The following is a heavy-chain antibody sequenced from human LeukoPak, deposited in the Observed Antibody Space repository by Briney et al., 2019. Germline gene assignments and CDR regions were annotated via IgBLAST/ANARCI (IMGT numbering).Heavy chain of an antibody. CDR1: GFTFSNYW. CDR2: INSDGSTT. J-gene: IGHJ4*02. CDR3: ARDAGSLAY. D-gene: IGHD3-16*02. V-gene: IGHV3-74*01. Sequence: GGSLRLSCAASGFTFSNYWMHWVRQAPGKGLVWVSRINSDGSTTSYADSVKGRFSISRDNAKNTLYLQMNSLRADDTAVYYCARDAGSLAYWGQGTLVTVSS.